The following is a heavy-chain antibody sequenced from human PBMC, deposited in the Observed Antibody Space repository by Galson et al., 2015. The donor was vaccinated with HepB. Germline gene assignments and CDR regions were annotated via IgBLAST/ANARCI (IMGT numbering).Heavy chain of an antibody. CDR3: AGSIRRYCSGGSCYSSAFDI. V-gene: IGHV3-11*06. Sequence: SLRLSCAASGFTFSDYYMSWIRQAPGKGLEWVSYISSSSSYTNYADSVKGRLTTSRDNAKNSLYLQMNSLRAEDTAVYYCAGSIRRYCSGGSCYSSAFDIWGQGTMVTVSS. J-gene: IGHJ3*02. D-gene: IGHD2-15*01. CDR2: ISSSSSYT. CDR1: GFTFSDYY.